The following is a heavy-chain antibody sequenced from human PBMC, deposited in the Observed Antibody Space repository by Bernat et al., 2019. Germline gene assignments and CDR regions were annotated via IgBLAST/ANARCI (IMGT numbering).Heavy chain of an antibody. D-gene: IGHD4-23*01. CDR3: ARQTVATDTFDY. V-gene: IGHV4-39*01. CDR2: IYYSGST. J-gene: IGHJ4*02. CDR1: GGSISSSSYY. Sequence: QLQLQESGPGLVKPSETLSLTCTVSGGSISSSSYYWGWIRQPPGKGLEWIGSIYYSGSTYYNPSLKSRVTISVDTSKNQFSLKLSSVTAADTAVYYCARQTVATDTFDYWGQGTLVTVSS.